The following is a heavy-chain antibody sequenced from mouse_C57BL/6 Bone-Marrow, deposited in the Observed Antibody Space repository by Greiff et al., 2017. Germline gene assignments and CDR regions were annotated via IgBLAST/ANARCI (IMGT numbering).Heavy chain of an antibody. Sequence: EVKLVESRGGLVQPGGSLKLSCAASGFTFSDYYMYWVRQTPEKRLEWVAYISNGGGSTYYPDTVKGRFTISRDNAKNTLYLQMSRLKSEDTAMYYCARQGDYWGQGTTLTVSS. V-gene: IGHV5-12*01. CDR2: ISNGGGST. CDR1: GFTFSDYY. CDR3: ARQGDY. J-gene: IGHJ2*01.